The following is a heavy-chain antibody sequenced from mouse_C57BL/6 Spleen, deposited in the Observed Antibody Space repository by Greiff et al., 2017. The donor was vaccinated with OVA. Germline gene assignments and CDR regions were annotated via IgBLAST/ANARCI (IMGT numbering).Heavy chain of an antibody. D-gene: IGHD1-1*01. CDR2: INPGSGGT. Sequence: QVQLKESGAELVRPGTSVKVSCKASGYAFTNYLIEWVKQRPGQGLEWIGVINPGSGGTNYNEKFKGKATLTADKSSSTAYMQLSSLTSEDSAVYFCARGKVATYYFDYWGQGTTLTVSS. CDR1: GYAFTNYL. V-gene: IGHV1-54*01. CDR3: ARGKVATYYFDY. J-gene: IGHJ2*01.